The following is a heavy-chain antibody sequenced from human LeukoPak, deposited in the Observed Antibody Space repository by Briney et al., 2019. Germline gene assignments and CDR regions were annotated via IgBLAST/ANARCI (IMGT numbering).Heavy chain of an antibody. CDR2: IYTSGST. D-gene: IGHD3-10*02. CDR3: ARGPMYRNDVFVF. CDR1: GGSISSGSYY. Sequence: PSETLSLTCTVSGGSISSGSYYWSWIRQPAGKGLEWIGRIYTSGSTNYNPSLKSRVTISVDTSKNQFSLKLSSVTAADTAVYYCARGPMYRNDVFVFWGQGKMVTVSS. V-gene: IGHV4-61*02. J-gene: IGHJ3*01.